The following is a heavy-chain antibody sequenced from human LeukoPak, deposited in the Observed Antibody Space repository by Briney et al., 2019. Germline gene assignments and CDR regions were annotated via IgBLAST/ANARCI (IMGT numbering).Heavy chain of an antibody. D-gene: IGHD1-26*01. V-gene: IGHV3-48*04. J-gene: IGHJ4*02. Sequence: GGSLRLSCAASGFTFSSYSMNWVRQAPGKGLEWVSFISSSSSTIYYTDSVKGRFTISRDNAKNSLYLQMNSLRAEDTAVYYCASDRGGSYSAIDYWGQGTLVTVSS. CDR1: GFTFSSYS. CDR2: ISSSSSTI. CDR3: ASDRGGSYSAIDY.